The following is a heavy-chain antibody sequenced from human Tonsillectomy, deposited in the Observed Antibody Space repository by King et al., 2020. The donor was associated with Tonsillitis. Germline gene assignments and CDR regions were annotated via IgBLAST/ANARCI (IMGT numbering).Heavy chain of an antibody. CDR2: FDPEDGET. J-gene: IGHJ4*02. Sequence: VQLVESGAEVKKPGASVKVSCKVSGYTLTELSMHWVRQAPGKGLEWMGGFDPEDGETIYAQKFQGRVTMTEDTSTDTAYMELSSLRSEDTAVYYCATATHYYDSSGPLPPTLTGWGQGTLVTVSS. V-gene: IGHV1-24*01. D-gene: IGHD3-22*01. CDR3: ATATHYYDSSGPLPPTLTG. CDR1: GYTLTELS.